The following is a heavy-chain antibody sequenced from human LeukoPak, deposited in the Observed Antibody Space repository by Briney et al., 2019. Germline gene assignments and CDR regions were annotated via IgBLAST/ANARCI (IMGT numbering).Heavy chain of an antibody. CDR3: AKCVTMVRGVTVSNYFDY. CDR1: GYTFTSYD. D-gene: IGHD3-10*01. CDR2: MNPNSGNT. Sequence: ASVKVSCKASGYTFTSYDINWVRQATGQGLEWMGWMNPNSGNTGYAQKFQGRVTMTRNTSISTAYMELSSLRSEDTAVYYCAKCVTMVRGVTVSNYFDYWGQGTLVTVSS. V-gene: IGHV1-8*01. J-gene: IGHJ4*02.